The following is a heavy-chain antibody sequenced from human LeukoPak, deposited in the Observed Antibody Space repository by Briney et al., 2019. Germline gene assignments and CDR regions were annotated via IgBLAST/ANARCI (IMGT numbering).Heavy chain of an antibody. D-gene: IGHD3-22*01. CDR3: ARVTGYVIEDYFDY. CDR1: GGSISSYY. V-gene: IGHV4-59*01. Sequence: SEPLSLTCTVSGGSISSYYWSWIRQPPGKGLEWIGYIYYSGSTNYNPSLKSRVTISVDTSKNQFSLKLSSVTAADTAVYYCARVTGYVIEDYFDYWGQGTLVTVSS. CDR2: IYYSGST. J-gene: IGHJ4*02.